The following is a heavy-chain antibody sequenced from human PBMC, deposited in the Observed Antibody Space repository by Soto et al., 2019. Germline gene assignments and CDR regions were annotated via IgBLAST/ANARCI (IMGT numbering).Heavy chain of an antibody. CDR1: GFIFSDSA. CDR3: TRGIDDWSGYPRYYLDY. CDR2: IRRKANNYAT. V-gene: IGHV3-73*02. J-gene: IGHJ4*02. D-gene: IGHD3-3*01. Sequence: EVQLVESGGGLVQPGGSLKLSCAASGFIFSDSALHWVRQASGKGLEWVGRIRRKANNYATTYAASVEGRFAITRDDSKNTAYLQRNSLKTEDTAIYYCTRGIDDWSGYPRYYLDYWGQGTLVTVSS.